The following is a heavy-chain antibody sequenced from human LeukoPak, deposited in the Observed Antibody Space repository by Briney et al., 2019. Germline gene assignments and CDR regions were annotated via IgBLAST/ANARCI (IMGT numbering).Heavy chain of an antibody. CDR3: AKAEVRGVITLYNWFDP. CDR2: ISSSSSYI. CDR1: GFTFSSYS. V-gene: IGHV3-21*01. Sequence: GGSLRLSCAASGFTFSSYSMNWVRQAPGKGLEWVSSISSSSSYIYYADSVKGRFTISRDNSKNTLYLQMNSLRAEDTAVYYCAKAEVRGVITLYNWFDPWGQGTLVTVSS. J-gene: IGHJ5*02. D-gene: IGHD3-10*01.